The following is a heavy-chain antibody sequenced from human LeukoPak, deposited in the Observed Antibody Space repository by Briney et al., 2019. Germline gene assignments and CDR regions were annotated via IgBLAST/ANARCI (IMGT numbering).Heavy chain of an antibody. D-gene: IGHD1-7*01. V-gene: IGHV6-1*01. J-gene: IGHJ4*02. Sequence: SQTLSLTCAISGDSVSSNSAAWNCIRQSPSRGLEWLGRPYYRSKWYNDYAVSVKSRITINPDTSKNQFSLQLNSVTPEDTAVYYCAREANDWNYLVLDYWGQGTLGTVSS. CDR1: GDSVSSNSAA. CDR2: PYYRSKWYN. CDR3: AREANDWNYLVLDY.